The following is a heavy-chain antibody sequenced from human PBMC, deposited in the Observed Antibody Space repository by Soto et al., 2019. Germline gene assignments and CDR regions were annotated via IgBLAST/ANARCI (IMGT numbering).Heavy chain of an antibody. V-gene: IGHV6-1*01. Sequence: SQTLSLTCAISGDSVSGNSAAWGCSRQSPSRGLEWLGRTYYRSKWYNDYAVSVKSRITINPDTSKNQFSLQLNSVTPEDTAVYYCARANYYYYGMDVWGQGTTVTVSS. J-gene: IGHJ6*02. CDR3: ARANYYYYGMDV. CDR1: GDSVSGNSAA. CDR2: TYYRSKWYN.